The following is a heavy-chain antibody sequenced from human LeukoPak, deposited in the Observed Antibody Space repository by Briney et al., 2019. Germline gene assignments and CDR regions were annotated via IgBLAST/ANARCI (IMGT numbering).Heavy chain of an antibody. V-gene: IGHV3-11*01. CDR3: ARAGSAVVLGSFQH. CDR1: GFTFSDYY. CDR2: ISSSGSTI. D-gene: IGHD2-21*01. J-gene: IGHJ1*01. Sequence: GGSLRLSCAASGFTFSDYYMSWIRQAPGKGLEWVSYISSSGSTIYYADSVKGRFTISRDNAKNSLYLQMNSLRAEDTALYYCARAGSAVVLGSFQHWGQGTLVTVSS.